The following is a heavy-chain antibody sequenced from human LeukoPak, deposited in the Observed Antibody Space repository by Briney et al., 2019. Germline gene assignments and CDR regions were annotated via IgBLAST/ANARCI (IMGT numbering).Heavy chain of an antibody. CDR2: IWYDGSNK. V-gene: IGHV3-33*06. CDR3: AKDYDFWSGYEIDY. J-gene: IGHJ4*02. CDR1: GFTSSSYG. D-gene: IGHD3-3*01. Sequence: GRSLRLSCAASGFTSSSYGMHWVRQAPGKGLEWVAVIWYDGSNKYYADSVKGRFTISRDNSKNTLYLQMNSLRAEDTAVYYCAKDYDFWSGYEIDYWGQGTLVTVSS.